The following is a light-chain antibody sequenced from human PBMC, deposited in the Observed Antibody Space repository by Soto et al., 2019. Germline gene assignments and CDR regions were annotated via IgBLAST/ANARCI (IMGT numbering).Light chain of an antibody. V-gene: IGKV3-20*01. CDR3: QQYGSSPPT. CDR1: QSVSTNY. J-gene: IGKJ1*01. CDR2: GAS. Sequence: EIVLTQSPGTLSLSPGERATLSCRASQSVSTNYLAWYQRKPGQAPRLLIYGASSRATDIPDRFSGSGSGTDFTLTMTRLEPEDFAVYYCQQYGSSPPTFGQGTKVEIK.